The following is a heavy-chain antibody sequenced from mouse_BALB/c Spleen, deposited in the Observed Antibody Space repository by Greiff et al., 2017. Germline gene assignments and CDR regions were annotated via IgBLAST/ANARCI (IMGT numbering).Heavy chain of an antibody. D-gene: IGHD2-10*02. CDR1: GYTFTNYG. J-gene: IGHJ2*01. Sequence: VQLQESGAELVRPGTSVKISCKASGYTFTNYGLGWVKQRPGHGLEWIGDIYPGGGYTNYNEKFKGKATLTADTSSSTAYMQLSSLTSEDSAVYFWAREGSYGNYERGFDYWGQGTTLTVSS. CDR2: IYPGGGYT. CDR3: AREGSYGNYERGFDY. V-gene: IGHV1-63*02.